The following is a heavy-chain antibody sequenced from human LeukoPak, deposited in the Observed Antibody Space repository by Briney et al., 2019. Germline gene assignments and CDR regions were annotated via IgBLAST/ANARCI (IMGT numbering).Heavy chain of an antibody. CDR2: ISGSGGST. Sequence: GGSLRLSCAASGFTFSIYAMSWVRQASGKGLEWVSAISGSGGSTYYADSVKSRFTISRDNSKNTLYLQMNTLRAEDTAVYYCAKLTGDDFSSGYEYYFDYWGQGTLVTVSS. CDR3: AKLTGDDFSSGYEYYFDY. J-gene: IGHJ4*02. CDR1: GFTFSIYA. D-gene: IGHD3-3*01. V-gene: IGHV3-23*01.